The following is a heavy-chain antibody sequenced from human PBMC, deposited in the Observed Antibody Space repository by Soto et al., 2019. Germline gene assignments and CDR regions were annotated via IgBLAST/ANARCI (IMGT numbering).Heavy chain of an antibody. J-gene: IGHJ5*02. D-gene: IGHD2-15*01. CDR2: INPDNGNT. CDR3: ARGIATGPLDP. Sequence: DSVNVACKASGYNFTRYTMNWVRQAPGQRLEWMGWINPDNGNTKSSQKFQDRVIITRDTSASTAYMDLSSMRSEDTAVYYCARGIATGPLDPWGQGTLVTVSS. V-gene: IGHV1-3*01. CDR1: GYNFTRYT.